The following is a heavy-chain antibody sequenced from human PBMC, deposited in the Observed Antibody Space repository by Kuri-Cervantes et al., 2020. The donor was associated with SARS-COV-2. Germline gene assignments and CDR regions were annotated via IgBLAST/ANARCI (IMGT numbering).Heavy chain of an antibody. CDR3: ARGWKYCSSTSCYTVWYFDL. Sequence: SVKVSCKASGGTFSSYAISWVRQAPGQGLEWMGGIIPIFGTANYAQKFQGRVTITRNTSISTAYMELSSLRSEDTAVYYCARGWKYCSSTSCYTVWYFDLWGRGTLVTVSS. J-gene: IGHJ2*01. V-gene: IGHV1-69*05. CDR2: IIPIFGTA. D-gene: IGHD2-2*02. CDR1: GGTFSSYA.